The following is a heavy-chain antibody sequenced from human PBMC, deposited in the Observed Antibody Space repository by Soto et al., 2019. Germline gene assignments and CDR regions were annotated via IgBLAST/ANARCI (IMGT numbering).Heavy chain of an antibody. CDR3: ATETNIADGQDY. V-gene: IGHV3-30*03. CDR1: GFTFSSYG. Sequence: GGSLRLSCAASGFTFSSYGMHWVRQAPGKGLEWVAVISYDGSNKYYADSVKGRFTISRDNSKNTLYLQMDSLRAEDTAVYYCATETNIADGQDYWGQGTLVTVSS. D-gene: IGHD6-13*01. CDR2: ISYDGSNK. J-gene: IGHJ4*02.